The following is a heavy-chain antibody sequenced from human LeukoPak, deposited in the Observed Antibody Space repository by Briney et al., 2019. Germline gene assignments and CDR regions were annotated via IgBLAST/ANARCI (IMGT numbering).Heavy chain of an antibody. CDR1: GFTFSSYS. CDR2: ISSSSSYI. V-gene: IGHV3-21*01. J-gene: IGHJ4*02. CDR3: ARGTHYYDSSGYYLFDY. D-gene: IGHD3-22*01. Sequence: GGSLRLSCAASGFTFSSYSMNWVRQAPGKGLEWVSSISSSSSYIYYADSVKGRFTISRDNAKNSLYLQMNSLRAEDTAVYYCARGTHYYDSSGYYLFDYWGQGTLVTVSS.